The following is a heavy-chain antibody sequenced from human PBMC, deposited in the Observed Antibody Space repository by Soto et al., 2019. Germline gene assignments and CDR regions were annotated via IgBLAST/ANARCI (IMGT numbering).Heavy chain of an antibody. CDR3: ARDPGYSSGWCYRIYYYYYGMDV. J-gene: IGHJ6*02. D-gene: IGHD6-19*01. V-gene: IGHV4-59*01. CDR2: IYYSGST. Sequence: NPSETLSLTCTVSGGSISSYYWRWIRQPPGKGLEWIGYIYYSGSTNYNPSLKSRVTISVDTSKNQFSLKLSSVTAPDTAVYYCARDPGYSSGWCYRIYYYYYGMDVWGPRTTVTVSS. CDR1: GGSISSYY.